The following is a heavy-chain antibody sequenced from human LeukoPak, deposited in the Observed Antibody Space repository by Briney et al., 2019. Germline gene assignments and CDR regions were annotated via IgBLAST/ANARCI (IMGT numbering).Heavy chain of an antibody. D-gene: IGHD2-2*01. CDR3: TRALGYELLPGYYYYMDV. CDR1: GFIFSSHW. Sequence: GGSLRLSCAASGFIFSSHWMTWVRQAPGKGLEWVANINEDGSEKYYVDSVKGRFTISRDNAKNSLSLQVNSLRAADTAVYYYTRALGYELLPGYYYYMDVWGKGTTVTVSS. J-gene: IGHJ6*03. V-gene: IGHV3-7*01. CDR2: INEDGSEK.